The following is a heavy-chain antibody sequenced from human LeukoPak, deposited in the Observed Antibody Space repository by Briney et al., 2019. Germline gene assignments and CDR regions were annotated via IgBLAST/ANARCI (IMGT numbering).Heavy chain of an antibody. CDR1: GGTFSSYA. J-gene: IGHJ3*02. CDR2: IIPIFGTA. Sequence: EASVKVSCKASGGTFSSYAISWVRQAPGQGLEWMGGIIPIFGTANYAQKFQGRVTITTDESTSTAYMELSSLRSEDTAVYYCARALDYGHAFDIWGQGTMVTVSS. CDR3: ARALDYGHAFDI. D-gene: IGHD4-17*01. V-gene: IGHV1-69*05.